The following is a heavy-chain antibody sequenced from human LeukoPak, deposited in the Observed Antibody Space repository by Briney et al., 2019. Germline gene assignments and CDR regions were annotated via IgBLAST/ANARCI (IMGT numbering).Heavy chain of an antibody. Sequence: GRSLRLSCAASGFTFSSYAMHWVRQAPGKGLEWVAYISSSGSTIYYADSVKGRFTISRDNAKNSLYLQMNSLRAEDTAVYYCARAFYDFLTGYPAYFDYWGQGTLVTVSS. CDR3: ARAFYDFLTGYPAYFDY. V-gene: IGHV3-48*03. CDR1: GFTFSSYA. D-gene: IGHD3-9*01. J-gene: IGHJ4*02. CDR2: ISSSGSTI.